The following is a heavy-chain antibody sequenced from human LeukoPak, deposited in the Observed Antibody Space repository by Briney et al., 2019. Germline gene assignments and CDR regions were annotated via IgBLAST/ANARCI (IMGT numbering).Heavy chain of an antibody. V-gene: IGHV3-11*01. CDR2: ISGSGSTI. Sequence: GGSLRLSCAASGFTFSDYYMSWIRQAPGKGLEWVSYISGSGSTIYYADSVKGRFTISRDNAKNSLYLQMNSLRAEDTAVYYCARDAVVVVAAIADYGMDVWGQGTTVTVSS. J-gene: IGHJ6*02. CDR3: ARDAVVVVAAIADYGMDV. CDR1: GFTFSDYY. D-gene: IGHD2-15*01.